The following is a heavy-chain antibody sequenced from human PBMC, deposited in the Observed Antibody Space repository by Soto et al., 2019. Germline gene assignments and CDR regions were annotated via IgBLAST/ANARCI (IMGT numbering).Heavy chain of an antibody. D-gene: IGHD1-7*01. J-gene: IGHJ3*02. CDR1: GGSFSGYY. CDR2: INHSGST. Sequence: QVQLQQWGAGLLKPSETLSLTCAVYGGSFSGYYWSWIRQPPGKGLEWIGEINHSGSTNYNPSLKSRVTISVDTSKNQFSLKLSSVTAADTAVYYCARGRRAYNWNYGGYENDAFDIWGQGTMVTVSS. V-gene: IGHV4-34*01. CDR3: ARGRRAYNWNYGGYENDAFDI.